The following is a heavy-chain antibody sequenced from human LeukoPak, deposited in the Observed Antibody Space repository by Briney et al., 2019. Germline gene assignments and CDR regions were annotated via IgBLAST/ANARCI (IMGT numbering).Heavy chain of an antibody. V-gene: IGHV4-39*07. D-gene: IGHD1-1*01. J-gene: IGHJ4*02. CDR2: IYYSGST. CDR3: ARTSGHWNYFDY. Sequence: SETLSLTCTVSGGSISSSSYYWGWIRQPPGKGLEWIGSIYYSGSTYYNPSLKSRVTISVHTSKNQFSLKLSSVTAADTAVYYCARTSGHWNYFDYWGQGTLVTVSS. CDR1: GGSISSSSYY.